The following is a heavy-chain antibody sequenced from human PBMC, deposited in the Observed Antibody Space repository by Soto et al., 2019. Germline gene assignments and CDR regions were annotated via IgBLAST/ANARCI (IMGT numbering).Heavy chain of an antibody. CDR2: IYYSGST. CDR1: GVSISSYY. D-gene: IGHD5-18*01. V-gene: IGHV4-59*01. CDR3: ARDQGIQLWYNWFDP. J-gene: IGHJ5*02. Sequence: SETLSLTCTVSGVSISSYYWSWIRQPPGKGLEWIGYIYYSGSTNYNPSLKSRVTISVDTSKNQFSLKLSSVTAADTAVYYCARDQGIQLWYNWFDPWGQGTLVTVSS.